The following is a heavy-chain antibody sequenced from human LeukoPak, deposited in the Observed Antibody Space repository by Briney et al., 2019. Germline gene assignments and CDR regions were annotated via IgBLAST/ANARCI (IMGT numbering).Heavy chain of an antibody. Sequence: ASVRVSXKASGYTFTGYYIHWVRQAPGQGLEWMGWISAYNGNTNYAQKLQGRVTMTTDTSTSTAYMELRSLRSDDTAVYYCARVADSSGYLEYWGQGTLVTVSS. J-gene: IGHJ4*02. CDR1: GYTFTGYY. V-gene: IGHV1-18*04. CDR2: ISAYNGNT. D-gene: IGHD3-22*01. CDR3: ARVADSSGYLEY.